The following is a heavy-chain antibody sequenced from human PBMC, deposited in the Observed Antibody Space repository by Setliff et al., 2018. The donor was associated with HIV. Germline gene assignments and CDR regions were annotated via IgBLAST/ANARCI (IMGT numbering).Heavy chain of an antibody. CDR1: GGSIISSSYY. D-gene: IGHD3-3*01. CDR3: GRIYYDFWSGQTDV. J-gene: IGHJ6*04. Sequence: PSETLSLTCNVSGGSIISSSYYWGWIRQPPGRGLEWIGSLYHDGNIYYNPSLKSRVTILEDTSKNHISLSLNSVTAEDTAVYFCGRIYYDFWSGQTDVWDKGTAVTVSS. CDR2: LYHDGNI. V-gene: IGHV4-39*02.